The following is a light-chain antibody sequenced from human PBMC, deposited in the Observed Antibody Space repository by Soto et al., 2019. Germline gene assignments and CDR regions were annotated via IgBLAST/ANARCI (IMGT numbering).Light chain of an antibody. J-gene: IGKJ5*01. V-gene: IGKV1-9*01. CDR3: QQLNSYPPSIT. CDR1: QGISSY. Sequence: IRMTQSPSSFSASTGDRVTITCRASQGISSYLAWYQQKPGKAPKFLIYAASTLQSGVPSRFSGSGSGTEFTLTISSLQPEDFATYYCQQLNSYPPSITFGQGTRLEIK. CDR2: AAS.